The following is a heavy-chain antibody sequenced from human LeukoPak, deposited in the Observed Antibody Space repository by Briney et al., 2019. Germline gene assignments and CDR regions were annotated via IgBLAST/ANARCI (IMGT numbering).Heavy chain of an antibody. D-gene: IGHD4-23*01. Sequence: PSETLSLTCTVSGGSINNYWSWIRQPAGKGLEWIGRIYSSGSTNYNPPLKSRVSMSVDTSKNQFSLKLTSVTAADTAVYYCARGGKATVVTMWGQGILVTVSS. CDR2: IYSSGST. J-gene: IGHJ4*02. V-gene: IGHV4-4*07. CDR1: GGSINNY. CDR3: ARGGKATVVTM.